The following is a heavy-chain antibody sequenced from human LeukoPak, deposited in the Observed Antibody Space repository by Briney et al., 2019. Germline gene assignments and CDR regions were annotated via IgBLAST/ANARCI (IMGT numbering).Heavy chain of an antibody. Sequence: GGSLRLSCAASGFTFSSYSMNWVRQAPGKGLEWVSSISSSSSYIYYADSVKGRFTVSRDNSMNSLYLQMNSLRAEDTAVYYCARALAGYDPFFDYWGQGSLVTVSS. V-gene: IGHV3-21*01. CDR2: ISSSSSYI. J-gene: IGHJ4*02. CDR3: ARALAGYDPFFDY. CDR1: GFTFSSYS. D-gene: IGHD5-12*01.